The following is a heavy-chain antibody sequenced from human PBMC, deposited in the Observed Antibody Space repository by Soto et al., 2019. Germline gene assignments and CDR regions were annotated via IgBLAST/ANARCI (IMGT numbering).Heavy chain of an antibody. V-gene: IGHV3-9*01. CDR1: GFTFDDYA. D-gene: IGHD3-22*01. CDR3: AKDLYDSSGYDFFDY. CDR2: ISWNSGSI. Sequence: PGGSLRLSCAASGFTFDDYAMHWVRQAPGKGLEWVSGISWNSGSIGYADSVKGRFTISRDNAKNSLYLQMNSLRAEDTALYYCAKDLYDSSGYDFFDYWGQGTLVTVS. J-gene: IGHJ4*02.